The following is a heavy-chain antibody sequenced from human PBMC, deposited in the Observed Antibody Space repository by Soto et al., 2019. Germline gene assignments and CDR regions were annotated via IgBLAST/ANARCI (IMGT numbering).Heavy chain of an antibody. V-gene: IGHV1-24*01. CDR2: FDPEDGET. CDR1: GYTLTELS. CDR3: ATDSFRSIRSYGHLRTSVGG. Sequence: ALVKVSCKVSGYTLTELSMHWVRQAPGKGLEWMGGFDPEDGETIYAQKFQGRVTMTEDTSTDTAYMELSSLRSEDTAVYYCATDSFRSIRSYGHLRTSVGGWGQGTLVTVSS. D-gene: IGHD2-15*01. J-gene: IGHJ4*02.